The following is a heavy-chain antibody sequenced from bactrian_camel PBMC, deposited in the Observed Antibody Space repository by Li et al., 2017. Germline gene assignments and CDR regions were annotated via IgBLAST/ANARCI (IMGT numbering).Heavy chain of an antibody. V-gene: IGHV3S53*01. CDR2: ILSDGTT. CDR3: AAAYDPLWSACTPTRGGGFGY. D-gene: IGHD3*01. CDR1: GFTHSVCT. Sequence: QLVESGGGSVQAGGSLSLSCAGSGFTHSVCTMGWYRQTPGKERVVVSTILSDGTTYYADSVKGRFTISQDNAKDTVYLQMNSLKPEDTAAYYCAAAYDPLWSACTPTRGGGFGYWGQGTQVTVS. J-gene: IGHJ6*01.